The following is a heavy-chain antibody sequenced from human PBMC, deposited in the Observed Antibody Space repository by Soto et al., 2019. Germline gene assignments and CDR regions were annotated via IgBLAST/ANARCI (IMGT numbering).Heavy chain of an antibody. CDR3: ARLPNKSPQN. J-gene: IGHJ1*01. Sequence: EVHLVESGGGLVLAGGSLRLSCAAYGFTFSSYWMHWVRQAPGKGLVWVSSISTDASSTSYADPVKGRFTISRDNAKNTLYLQMNSVRAADTAVYYCARLPNKSPQNWGQGTLVIVSP. V-gene: IGHV3-74*01. CDR2: ISTDASST. CDR1: GFTFSSYW.